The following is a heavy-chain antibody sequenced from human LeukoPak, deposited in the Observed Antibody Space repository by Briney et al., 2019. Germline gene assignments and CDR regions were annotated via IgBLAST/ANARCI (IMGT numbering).Heavy chain of an antibody. Sequence: GGSLRLPCAASGFTFSSYWMSWVRQAPGKGLEWVAFIRYDGSNKYYADSVKGRFTISRDNSKNTLYLQMNSLRAEDTAVYYCAKGYYTDYWGQGTLVTVSS. CDR1: GFTFSSYW. CDR2: IRYDGSNK. CDR3: AKGYYTDY. J-gene: IGHJ4*02. V-gene: IGHV3-30*02. D-gene: IGHD3-22*01.